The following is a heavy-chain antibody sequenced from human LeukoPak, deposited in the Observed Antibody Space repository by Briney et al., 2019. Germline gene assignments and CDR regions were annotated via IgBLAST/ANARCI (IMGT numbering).Heavy chain of an antibody. D-gene: IGHD1-26*01. CDR2: ISGSGGST. J-gene: IGHJ4*02. Sequence: GGSLRLSCAASGFTFSSYAMSWVRQAPGKGLEWVSAISGSGGSTYYADSVKGRFTISRDNSKNTLHLQMNSLRAEDTAVYYCAKQIVGATTWFDYWGQGTLVTVSS. CDR1: GFTFSSYA. V-gene: IGHV3-23*01. CDR3: AKQIVGATTWFDY.